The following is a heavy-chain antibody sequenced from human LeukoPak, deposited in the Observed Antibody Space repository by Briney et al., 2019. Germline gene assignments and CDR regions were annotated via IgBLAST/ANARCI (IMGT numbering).Heavy chain of an antibody. Sequence: GGSLRLSCAASGFTFSSYAMSWVRQAPGRGLAWVSTISGGSGSTYCADSVKGRFTISRDNSKNTLYLQMNSLRDEDTAVYYCAKHRFESGGYHSTDWGQGTLVTVSS. CDR3: AKHRFESGGYHSTD. D-gene: IGHD3-22*01. CDR2: ISGGSGST. V-gene: IGHV3-23*01. J-gene: IGHJ4*02. CDR1: GFTFSSYA.